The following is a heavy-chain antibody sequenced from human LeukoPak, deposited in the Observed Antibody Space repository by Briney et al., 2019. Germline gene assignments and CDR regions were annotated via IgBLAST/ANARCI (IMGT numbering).Heavy chain of an antibody. CDR2: IWYDGSNK. CDR3: AKAVGVTQRGYFDY. CDR1: GFTFSSYG. Sequence: GGSLRLSCAASGFTFSSYGMHWVRQAPGKGLEWVAVIWYDGSNKYYADSVKGRFTISRDNSKNTLYLQMNSLRAEDTAVYYCAKAVGVTQRGYFDYWGQGTLVTVSS. J-gene: IGHJ4*02. V-gene: IGHV3-30*02. D-gene: IGHD1-26*01.